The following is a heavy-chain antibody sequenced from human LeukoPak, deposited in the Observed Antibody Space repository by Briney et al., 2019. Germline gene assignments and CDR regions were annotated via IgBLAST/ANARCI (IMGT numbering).Heavy chain of an antibody. D-gene: IGHD1-26*01. CDR2: INPNSGGT. CDR3: AREYSGSHYDF. CDR1: GYTFTGYY. J-gene: IGHJ4*02. Sequence: ASVKVSCKASGYTFTGYYIHWVRQAPGQGLEWMGWINPNSGGTNYAQKFQGRVTMTRDTSISTAYMELSRLRSDDTAVYYCAREYSGSHYDFWGQETLVTVSS. V-gene: IGHV1-2*02.